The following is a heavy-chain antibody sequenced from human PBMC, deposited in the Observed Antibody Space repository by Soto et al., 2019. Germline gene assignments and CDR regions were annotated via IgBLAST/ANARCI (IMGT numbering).Heavy chain of an antibody. CDR1: GFTFSSYD. J-gene: IGHJ6*02. Sequence: GGSLRLSCAASGFTFSSYDMHWVRQATGKGLEWVSAIGTAGDTYYPGSVKGRFTISRENAKNSLYLQMNSLRAEDTAVYYCARDGYYYDSSGYYRSYYYYGMAVWGQGTTVTVSS. D-gene: IGHD3-22*01. CDR3: ARDGYYYDSSGYYRSYYYYGMAV. V-gene: IGHV3-13*01. CDR2: IGTAGDT.